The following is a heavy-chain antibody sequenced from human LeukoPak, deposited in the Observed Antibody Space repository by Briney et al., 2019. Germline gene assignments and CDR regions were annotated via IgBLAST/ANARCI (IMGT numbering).Heavy chain of an antibody. J-gene: IGHJ6*03. V-gene: IGHV3-48*01. CDR2: ISSSSSTI. CDR1: GFTFSSYS. D-gene: IGHD2-15*01. Sequence: GGSLRLSCAASGFTFSSYSMNWVRQAPGKGLEWVSYISSSSSTIYYADSVKGRFTISRDNAKNSLYLQMNSLRAEDTAVYYCARALHNYCSGGSCSLRNRYYYYYMDVWGKGTTVTVSS. CDR3: ARALHNYCSGGSCSLRNRYYYYYMDV.